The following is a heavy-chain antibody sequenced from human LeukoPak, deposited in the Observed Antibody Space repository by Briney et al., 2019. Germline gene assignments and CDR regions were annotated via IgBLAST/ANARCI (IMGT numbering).Heavy chain of an antibody. CDR1: GFTFDDYA. J-gene: IGHJ4*02. V-gene: IGHV3-9*01. CDR3: AKAAYSSGGEVDY. D-gene: IGHD6-19*01. Sequence: GGSLRLSCAASGFTFDDYAMHWVRQAPGKGLEWVSGISWNSGSIGYADSVKGRFTISRDSAKNSLYLQMNSLRAEDTALYYCAKAAYSSGGEVDYWGQGTLVTVSS. CDR2: ISWNSGSI.